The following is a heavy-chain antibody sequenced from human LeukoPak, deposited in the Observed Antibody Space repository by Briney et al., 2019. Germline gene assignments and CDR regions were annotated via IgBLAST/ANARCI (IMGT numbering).Heavy chain of an antibody. J-gene: IGHJ4*02. V-gene: IGHV3-64*01. D-gene: IGHD2-8*01. Sequence: GGSLRLSCAASGFTFSSYAMHWVRQAPGKGLEYVSAISSNGGSTYYANSVKGRFTIPRDNSKNTLYLQMGSLRAEDMAVYYCARSRYCTNGVCYTHFDYWGQGTLVTVSS. CDR2: ISSNGGST. CDR1: GFTFSSYA. CDR3: ARSRYCTNGVCYTHFDY.